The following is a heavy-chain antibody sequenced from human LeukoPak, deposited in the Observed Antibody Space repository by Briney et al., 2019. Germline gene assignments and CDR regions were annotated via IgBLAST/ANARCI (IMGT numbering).Heavy chain of an antibody. D-gene: IGHD1-26*01. CDR1: GGTFSSYA. V-gene: IGHV1-69*04. CDR3: ARGLSGSELDY. CDR2: IIPILGIT. J-gene: IGHJ4*02. Sequence: PRASVKVSCKASGGTFSSYAISWVRQAPGQGPEWMGRIIPILGITNYAQKFQGRVTITADKSTSTTYMELSSLRSEDTAVYYCARGLSGSELDYWGQGTLVTVSS.